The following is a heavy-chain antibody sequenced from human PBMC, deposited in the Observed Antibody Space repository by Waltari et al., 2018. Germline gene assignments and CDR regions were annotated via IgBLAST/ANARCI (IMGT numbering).Heavy chain of an antibody. Sequence: QVQLQESGPGLVKPSQTLSLTCTVSGGSISSGGYYWSWIRQHPGKGLEWIGYIYYSGSTYYNTSLKSLVTISVDTSKNQFSLRLSSVTAADTAVYYWARAPRYYDSSGYKTSHFDYWGQGTLVTVSS. V-gene: IGHV4-31*01. D-gene: IGHD3-22*01. CDR1: GGSISSGGYY. J-gene: IGHJ4*02. CDR3: ARAPRYYDSSGYKTSHFDY. CDR2: IYYSGST.